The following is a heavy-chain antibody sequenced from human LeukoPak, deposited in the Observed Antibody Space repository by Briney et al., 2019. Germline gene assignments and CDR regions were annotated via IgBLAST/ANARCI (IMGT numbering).Heavy chain of an antibody. Sequence: GGSLRLSCAASGFTFSSYSMNWVRQAPGKGLEWVSYISSSSSTIYYADSVKGRFTMSRDNSKNTVYLNMNSLRAEDTAVYYCAKDPSSSSWPEEYFQHWGQGTLVTVSS. CDR3: AKDPSSSSWPEEYFQH. V-gene: IGHV3-48*01. J-gene: IGHJ1*01. CDR1: GFTFSSYS. D-gene: IGHD6-13*01. CDR2: ISSSSSTI.